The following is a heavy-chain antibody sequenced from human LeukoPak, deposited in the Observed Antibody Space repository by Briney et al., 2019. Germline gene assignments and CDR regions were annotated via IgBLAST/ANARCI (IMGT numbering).Heavy chain of an antibody. CDR1: GYSFTSYW. V-gene: IGHV5-51*01. D-gene: IGHD1-20*01. CDR2: IYPGDSDT. Sequence: GESLKISCKGSGYSFTSYWIVWVRQMPGKGLEWMGIIYPGDSDTRYSPSFQGQVTISADKSISTAYLQWSSLKASDTAMYYCARHRITGTTLSWFDPWGQGTLVTVSS. CDR3: ARHRITGTTLSWFDP. J-gene: IGHJ5*02.